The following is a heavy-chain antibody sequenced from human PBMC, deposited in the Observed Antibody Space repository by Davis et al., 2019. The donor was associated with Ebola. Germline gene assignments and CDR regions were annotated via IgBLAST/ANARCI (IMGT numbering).Heavy chain of an antibody. Sequence: MPSETLSLTCSVSGGSISTSSYYWGWIRQSPGKGLEWVGSVYYRGSTDYNPSLKSRVTISIDTSKHQFSLMLSSVTAADTAVYYCARPWYSGTYYDAYDIWGQGTMVAVSS. CDR3: ARPWYSGTYYDAYDI. CDR1: GGSISTSSYY. J-gene: IGHJ3*02. V-gene: IGHV4-39*01. CDR2: VYYRGST. D-gene: IGHD1-26*01.